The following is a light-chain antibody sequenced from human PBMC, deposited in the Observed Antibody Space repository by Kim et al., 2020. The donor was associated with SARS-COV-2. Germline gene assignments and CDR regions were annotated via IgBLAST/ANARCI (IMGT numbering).Light chain of an antibody. Sequence: ATINCKSSQSVLYISNNNNYLAWYQQKPGQPPKLLIYWASTRESGVPDRFSGSGSGTDFTLTISSLQAEDVAVYYCQQYYNAPFTFGPGTKVDIK. J-gene: IGKJ3*01. CDR1: QSVLYISNNNNY. V-gene: IGKV4-1*01. CDR3: QQYYNAPFT. CDR2: WAS.